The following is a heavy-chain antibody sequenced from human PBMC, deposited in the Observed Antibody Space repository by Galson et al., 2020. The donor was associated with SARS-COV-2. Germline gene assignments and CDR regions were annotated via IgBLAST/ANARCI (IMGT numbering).Heavy chain of an antibody. CDR3: AKWLKSGYYLIDY. CDR1: GFSLSDYA. J-gene: IGHJ4*02. V-gene: IGHV3-23*05. CDR2: IYRNGSP. Sequence: GGSLRLSCAASGFSLSDYAMSWVRQAPEKGLEWVSLIYRNGSPFYADIVKGRFTISRDVSTNTLFLQMNSLRADDTAVYYCAKWLKSGYYLIDYWGQGALVAVSS. D-gene: IGHD3-22*01.